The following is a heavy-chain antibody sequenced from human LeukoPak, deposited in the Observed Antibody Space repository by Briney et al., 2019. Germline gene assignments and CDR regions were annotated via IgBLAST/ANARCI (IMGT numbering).Heavy chain of an antibody. CDR3: ARIGWGPIEYFDY. J-gene: IGHJ4*02. Sequence: SETLSLTCAVYGGSFSGYYWSWIRQPPGKGLEWIGSIYYSGSTYYNPSLKSRVTISVDTSKNQFSLKLSSVTAADTAVYYCARIGWGPIEYFDYWGQGTLVTVSS. CDR2: IYYSGST. V-gene: IGHV4-34*01. D-gene: IGHD3-16*01. CDR1: GGSFSGYY.